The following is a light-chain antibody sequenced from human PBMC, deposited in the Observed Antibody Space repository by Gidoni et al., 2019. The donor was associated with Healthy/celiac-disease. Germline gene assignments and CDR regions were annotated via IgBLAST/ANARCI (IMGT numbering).Light chain of an antibody. V-gene: IGKV1-8*01. CDR3: QQYYSYPFT. CDR2: AAS. Sequence: AIRLTQSPSSFSASTGDRVTITCRASQGISSYLAWYQQKPGKAPKLLIYAASTLQSGVPSRFSGSGSGTDFTLTISCLQSEDFATYYCQQYYSYPFTFGGGTKVEFK. J-gene: IGKJ4*01. CDR1: QGISSY.